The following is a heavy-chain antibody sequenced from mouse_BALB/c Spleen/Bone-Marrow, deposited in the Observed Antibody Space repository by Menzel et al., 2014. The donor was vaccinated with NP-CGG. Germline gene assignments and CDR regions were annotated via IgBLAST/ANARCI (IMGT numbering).Heavy chain of an antibody. CDR3: NAQNYGYGAWFAY. V-gene: IGHV14-4*02. CDR1: GFNIKDYY. CDR2: IDPENGDT. Sequence: VHVKQSGAELVRSGASVKLSCTASGFNIKDYYMHWVKQRPEQGLGWIGWIDPENGDTEYAPEFQGKATMTADTSSNTAYLQLSSLTSEDTAVYYCNAQNYGYGAWFAYWGQGTLVTVSA. J-gene: IGHJ3*01. D-gene: IGHD1-2*01.